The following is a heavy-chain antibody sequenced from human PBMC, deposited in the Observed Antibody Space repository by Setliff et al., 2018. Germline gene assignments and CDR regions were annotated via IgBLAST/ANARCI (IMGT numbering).Heavy chain of an antibody. Sequence: VASVKVSCKASGYTFSDYGVSWVRLAPGQGLEWMGWISPYTGNTFFAPQFQGRVAMTTDTSTTTAYMELKSLISDDTAVYFCARDTRIRESGTYPSDAFDLWGQGTMVTVSS. D-gene: IGHD1-26*01. J-gene: IGHJ3*01. V-gene: IGHV1-18*01. CDR1: GYTFSDYG. CDR2: ISPYTGNT. CDR3: ARDTRIRESGTYPSDAFDL.